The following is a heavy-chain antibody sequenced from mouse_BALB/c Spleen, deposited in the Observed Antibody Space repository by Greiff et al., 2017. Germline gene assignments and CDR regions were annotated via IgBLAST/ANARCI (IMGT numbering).Heavy chain of an antibody. CDR3: ARASYYGNYGGAMDY. CDR2: IDPSDSET. V-gene: IGHV1S126*01. CDR1: GYSFTSYW. J-gene: IGHJ4*01. Sequence: VQLQQSGPQLVRPGASVKISCKASGYSFTSYWMHWVKQRPGQGLEWIGMIDPSDSETRLNQKFKDKATLTVDKSSSTAYMQLSSPTSEDSAVYYCARASYYGNYGGAMDYWGQGTSVTVSS. D-gene: IGHD2-1*01.